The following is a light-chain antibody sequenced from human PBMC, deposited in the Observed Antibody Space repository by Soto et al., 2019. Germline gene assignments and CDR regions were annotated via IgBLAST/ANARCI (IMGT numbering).Light chain of an antibody. CDR2: AAS. Sequence: DIQMTQSPSSLSASVGDRVTITCRASQSISSYLNWYQQKPGKAPKLLIYAASSWHSGVPSRFSGSGSGTEFTLTISSLQPEDFATYYCQQSYSTPPTFGQGTKVEIK. J-gene: IGKJ1*01. CDR1: QSISSY. CDR3: QQSYSTPPT. V-gene: IGKV1-39*01.